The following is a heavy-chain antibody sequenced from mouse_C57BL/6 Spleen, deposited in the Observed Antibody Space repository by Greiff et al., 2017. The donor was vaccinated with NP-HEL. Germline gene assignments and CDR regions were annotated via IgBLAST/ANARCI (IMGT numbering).Heavy chain of an antibody. CDR2: IYPRSGNT. Sequence: VMLVESGAELARPGASVKLSCKASGYTFTSYGISWVKQRTGQGLEWIGEIYPRSGNTYYNEKFKGKATLTADKSSSTAYMELRSLTSEDSAVYFCARGRDGSSYPAWFAYWGQGTLVTVSA. J-gene: IGHJ3*01. D-gene: IGHD1-1*01. V-gene: IGHV1-81*01. CDR1: GYTFTSYG. CDR3: ARGRDGSSYPAWFAY.